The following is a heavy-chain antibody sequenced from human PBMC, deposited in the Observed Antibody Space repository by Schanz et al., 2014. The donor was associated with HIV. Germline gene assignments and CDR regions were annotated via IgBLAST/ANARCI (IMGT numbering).Heavy chain of an antibody. D-gene: IGHD3-22*01. CDR2: ISYDGTKK. CDR1: GFTFNNYG. CDR3: AKDRNYYDDRYIGKGNYYYYYGMDV. V-gene: IGHV3-30*18. Sequence: QVQLAESGGGVVQPGRSLRLSCVASGFTFNNYGMHWVRQAPGKGLGWGAVISYDGTKKNYADSMKGRFSISRDNSKNTVYLQMKSLRSNDTAVYYCAKDRNYYDDRYIGKGNYYYYYGMDVWGQGTKVTVSS. J-gene: IGHJ6*02.